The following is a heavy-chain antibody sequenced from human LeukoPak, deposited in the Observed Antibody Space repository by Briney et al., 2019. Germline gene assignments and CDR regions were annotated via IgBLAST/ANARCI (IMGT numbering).Heavy chain of an antibody. J-gene: IGHJ5*02. CDR1: GFTFNNYW. Sequence: GGSLRLSCAASGFTFNNYWMHWDRQAPGKGLEWVSSISSSSSYIYYADSVKGRFTISRDNAKNSLYLQMNSLRAEDTAVYYCARDHGMRKTNFWFDPWGQGTLVTVSS. V-gene: IGHV3-21*01. CDR2: ISSSSSYI. D-gene: IGHD1-1*01. CDR3: ARDHGMRKTNFWFDP.